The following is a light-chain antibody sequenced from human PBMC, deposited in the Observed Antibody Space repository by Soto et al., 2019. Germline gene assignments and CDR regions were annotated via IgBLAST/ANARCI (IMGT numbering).Light chain of an antibody. CDR1: SSDVGGYNY. CDR2: EVS. J-gene: IGLJ3*02. Sequence: QSALTQPASVSGSPGQSIIISCTGTSSDVGGYNYVSWYQQYPGKAPKLMIYEVSNRPSGVSNRFSGSKSGNTASLTISGLQTEDEADYYCSSHTSSSSWVFGGGTKVTVL. V-gene: IGLV2-14*01. CDR3: SSHTSSSSWV.